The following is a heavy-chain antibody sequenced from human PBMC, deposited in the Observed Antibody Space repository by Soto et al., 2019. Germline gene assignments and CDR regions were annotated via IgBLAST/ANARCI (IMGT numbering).Heavy chain of an antibody. Sequence: ASVKVSCKSSGYTFTSYGISWVRQAPGQGLEGMGWISAYNGNTNYAQKLQGRVTMTTDTSTSTAYMELRSLRSDDTAVYYCAREGNLHSIAARTWYYYGMDVWGQGTTVTVSS. CDR3: AREGNLHSIAARTWYYYGMDV. J-gene: IGHJ6*02. CDR2: ISAYNGNT. V-gene: IGHV1-18*04. CDR1: GYTFTSYG. D-gene: IGHD6-6*01.